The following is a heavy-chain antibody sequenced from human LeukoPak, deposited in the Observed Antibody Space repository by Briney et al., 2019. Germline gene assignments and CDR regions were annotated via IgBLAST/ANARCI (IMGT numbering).Heavy chain of an antibody. Sequence: GGSLRLSCAASGFTFSSYEMNWVRQAPGKGLEWVSYISSSGSTIYYADSVKGRFTISRDNAKNSLYLQMNSLRAEDTAVYYCARDQIVVVPAAMRTYYYYYMDVWGKGTTVTVSS. V-gene: IGHV3-48*03. D-gene: IGHD2-2*01. CDR1: GFTFSSYE. CDR2: ISSSGSTI. CDR3: ARDQIVVVPAAMRTYYYYYMDV. J-gene: IGHJ6*03.